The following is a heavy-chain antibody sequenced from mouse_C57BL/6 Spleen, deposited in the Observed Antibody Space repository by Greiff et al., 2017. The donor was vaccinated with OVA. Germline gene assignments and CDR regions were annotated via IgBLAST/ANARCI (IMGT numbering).Heavy chain of an antibody. Sequence: VKLQESGPELVKPGASVKISCKASGYAFSSSWMNWVKQRPGKGLEWIGRIYPGDGDTNYNGKFKGKATLTADKSSSTAYMQLSSLTSEDSAVYFCARRPNYYGSSYVDYWGQGTTLTVSS. V-gene: IGHV1-82*01. CDR1: GYAFSSSW. CDR2: IYPGDGDT. D-gene: IGHD1-1*01. J-gene: IGHJ2*01. CDR3: ARRPNYYGSSYVDY.